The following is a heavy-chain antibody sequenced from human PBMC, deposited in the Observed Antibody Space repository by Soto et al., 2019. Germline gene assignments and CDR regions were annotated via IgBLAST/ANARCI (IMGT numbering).Heavy chain of an antibody. CDR2: IYYSGST. CDR1: VASITTAYY. CDR3: ARGSRFEP. V-gene: IGHV4-31*03. J-gene: IGHJ5*02. Sequence: SETLSLTCTFSVASITTAYYWTWVRQHPVKGLEWIGHIYYSGSTYYNPSLKSRLNISLDTSKNQFSLQLESVTAADTAIYFCARGSRFEPWGQGTLVTVSP. D-gene: IGHD1-26*01.